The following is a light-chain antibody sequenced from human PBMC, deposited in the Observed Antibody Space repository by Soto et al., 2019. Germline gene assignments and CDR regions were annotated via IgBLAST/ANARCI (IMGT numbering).Light chain of an antibody. Sequence: EIVMTQSPATLSVSPGERATLSCRASQSVSSNLAWYQQKPGQAPRLLIYGASTRATGIPARFSGSGSGTDFTLTISSLQPEDFATYYCQQSYSTSLGTFGPGTKVDIK. CDR3: QQSYSTSLGT. V-gene: IGKV3-15*01. J-gene: IGKJ3*01. CDR1: QSVSSN. CDR2: GAS.